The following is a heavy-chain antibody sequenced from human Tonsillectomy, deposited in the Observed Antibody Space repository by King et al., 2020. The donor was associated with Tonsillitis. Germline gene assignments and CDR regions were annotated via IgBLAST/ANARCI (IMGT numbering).Heavy chain of an antibody. D-gene: IGHD5-24*01. J-gene: IGHJ4*02. CDR3: AIVMVEMATIKDGY. Sequence: VQLVESGGGVVQPGRSLRLSCAASGFTFSSYGMHWVRQAPGKGLEWVAVISYDGSNKYYADSVKGRFTISRDNSKNTLYLQMNSPRAEDTAVYSCAIVMVEMATIKDGYWGQGTLVTVSS. CDR2: ISYDGSNK. V-gene: IGHV3-30*03. CDR1: GFTFSSYG.